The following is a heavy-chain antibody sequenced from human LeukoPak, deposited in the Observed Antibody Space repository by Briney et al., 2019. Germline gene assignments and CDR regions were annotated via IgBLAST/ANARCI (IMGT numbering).Heavy chain of an antibody. Sequence: GGSLRLSCAASGLPFSSNWMHWVRQAPGKGLGWVSGINNEGSYAVYADSVKGRFTISRDNAKNTLYLQMNTLGADDSAVYYCARGVSANWFDPWGQGTLVIVSS. CDR2: INNEGSYA. CDR1: GLPFSSNW. V-gene: IGHV3-74*01. CDR3: ARGVSANWFDP. J-gene: IGHJ5*02. D-gene: IGHD3-10*01.